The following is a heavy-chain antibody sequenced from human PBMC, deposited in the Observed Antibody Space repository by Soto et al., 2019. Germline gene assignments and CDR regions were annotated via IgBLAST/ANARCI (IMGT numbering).Heavy chain of an antibody. CDR2: IGTAGDP. V-gene: IGHV3-13*05. CDR3: ARDRPSSVWGCYHSDGMDV. CDR1: GFTFSSYD. Sequence: EVQLVESGGGLVQPGGSLRLSCAASGFTFSSYDMHWVRQATGKGLEWVSAIGTAGDPYYPGSVKGRFTISRENAKNSLYLKMNSQRAGDTGVYYCARDRPSSVWGCYHSDGMDVWVQGTTVTFSS. D-gene: IGHD3-16*01. J-gene: IGHJ6*02.